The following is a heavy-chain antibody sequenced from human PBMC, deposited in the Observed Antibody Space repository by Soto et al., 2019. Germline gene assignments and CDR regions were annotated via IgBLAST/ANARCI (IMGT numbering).Heavy chain of an antibody. V-gene: IGHV3-30*18. CDR2: ISYDGSNK. J-gene: IGHJ4*02. D-gene: IGHD2-2*02. CDR1: GFTFSSYG. Sequence: GGSLRLSCAASGFTFSSYGMHWVRQAPGKGLEWVAVISYDGSNKYYADSVKGRFTISRDNSKNTLYLQMNSLRAEDTAVYYCAKGGYCSSTSCYTGRFDYWGQGALVTVSS. CDR3: AKGGYCSSTSCYTGRFDY.